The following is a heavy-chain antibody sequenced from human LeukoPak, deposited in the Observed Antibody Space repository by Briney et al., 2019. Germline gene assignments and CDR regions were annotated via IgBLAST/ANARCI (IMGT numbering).Heavy chain of an antibody. V-gene: IGHV3-30*18. D-gene: IGHD2-8*01. CDR1: GFTFSSYG. CDR2: ISYDGSNK. CDR3: AKDYCTNGVCYSSDY. J-gene: IGHJ4*02. Sequence: GGSLRLSCAASGFTFSSYGMHWVRQAPGEGLEWVAVISYDGSNKYYADSVKGRFTISRDNSKNTLYLQMNSLRAEDTAVYYCAKDYCTNGVCYSSDYWGQGTLVTVSS.